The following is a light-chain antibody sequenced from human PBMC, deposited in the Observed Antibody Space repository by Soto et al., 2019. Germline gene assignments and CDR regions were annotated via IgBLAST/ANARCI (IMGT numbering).Light chain of an antibody. Sequence: DIQMTQSPSSLSASVGDRVTITCRASQTINTYLNWYQQKLGKAPKLLIYAAFTLQSGVPSRFSGSGSGTDFTLTISSLQPEDFAVYYCQHYNNWPPWTFGQGTKVEIK. CDR1: QTINTY. V-gene: IGKV1-39*01. J-gene: IGKJ1*01. CDR3: QHYNNWPPWT. CDR2: AAF.